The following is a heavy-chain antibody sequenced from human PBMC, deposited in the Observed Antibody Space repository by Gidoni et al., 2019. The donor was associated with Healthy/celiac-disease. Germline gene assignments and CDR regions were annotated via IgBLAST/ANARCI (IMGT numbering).Heavy chain of an antibody. Sequence: EVRLVQSGAEVKKPGESLRISCKGSGYSFATYWINWVRQMPGKGLEWMGRIDPSDSYSNYSPSFQGHVTISADKSITTAYLQWSSLKASDTAMYYCVTTVTTYDAFDIWGQGTEVTVSS. J-gene: IGHJ3*02. V-gene: IGHV5-10-1*01. CDR3: VTTVTTYDAFDI. D-gene: IGHD4-17*01. CDR1: GYSFATYW. CDR2: IDPSDSYS.